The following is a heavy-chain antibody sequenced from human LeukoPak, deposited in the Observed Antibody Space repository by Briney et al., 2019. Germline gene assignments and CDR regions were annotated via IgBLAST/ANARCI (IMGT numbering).Heavy chain of an antibody. V-gene: IGHV3-15*01. J-gene: IGHJ6*02. CDR3: TAYYYYYYGMDV. Sequence: GGSLRLSCAASGFIFSSYAMSWVRQAPGKGLEWVGRIKSKTDGGTTDYAAPVKGRFTISRDDSKNTLYLQMNSLKTEDTAVYYCTAYYYYYYGMDVWGQGTTVTVSS. CDR2: IKSKTDGGTT. CDR1: GFIFSSYA.